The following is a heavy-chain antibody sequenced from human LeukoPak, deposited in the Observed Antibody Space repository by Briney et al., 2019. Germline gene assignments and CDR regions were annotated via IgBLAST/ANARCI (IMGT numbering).Heavy chain of an antibody. V-gene: IGHV3-30*02. D-gene: IGHD5-18*01. CDR1: GFTFSSYG. J-gene: IGHJ4*02. CDR3: AKGSDTAMVQ. Sequence: GGSLRLSCAASGFTFSSYGMHWVRQAPGKGLEWVAFIRSDGSNKYYADSVKGRFTISRDNSKNTLYLQMNSLRAEDTAVYYCAKGSDTAMVQWGQGTLVTVSS. CDR2: IRSDGSNK.